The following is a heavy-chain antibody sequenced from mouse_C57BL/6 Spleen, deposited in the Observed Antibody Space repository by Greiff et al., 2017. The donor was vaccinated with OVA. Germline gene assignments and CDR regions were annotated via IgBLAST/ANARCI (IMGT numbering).Heavy chain of an antibody. J-gene: IGHJ4*01. Sequence: VQLQQSGAELARPGASVKLSCKASGYTFTSYGISWVKQRTGQGLEWIGEIYPRSGNTYYNEKFKGKATLTADKSSSTAYMELCSLTSEDSAVYFCARADYYGSSGAMDYWGQGTSVTVSS. CDR3: ARADYYGSSGAMDY. CDR1: GYTFTSYG. V-gene: IGHV1-81*01. D-gene: IGHD1-1*01. CDR2: IYPRSGNT.